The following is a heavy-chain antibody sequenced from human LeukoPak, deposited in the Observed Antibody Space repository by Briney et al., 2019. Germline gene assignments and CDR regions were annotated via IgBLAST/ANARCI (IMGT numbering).Heavy chain of an antibody. CDR1: GGSITSSY. J-gene: IGHJ4*02. D-gene: IGHD4-11*01. CDR2: VYNNGRTSSGST. Sequence: SETLSLTCTVSGGSITSSYWSWIQQPPGKGLEWIGYVYNNGRTSSGSTNNSPSLKSRVTISVDTSKNQFSLNLSSVTAADTAVYYCARDPTTVSTFFDYWGQGTLVAVSS. CDR3: ARDPTTVSTFFDY. V-gene: IGHV4-4*08.